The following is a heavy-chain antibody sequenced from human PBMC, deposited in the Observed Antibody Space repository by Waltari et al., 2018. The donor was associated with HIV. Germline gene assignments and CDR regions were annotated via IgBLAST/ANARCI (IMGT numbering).Heavy chain of an antibody. D-gene: IGHD6-19*01. J-gene: IGHJ4*02. Sequence: EVQLLESGGGLVQPGGSLSLSCAASGFTLSTYSMHWVRQAPGKGLEWVSYVSSSSSTIYYADSVKGRFTISRDNAKNSLFLQMNSLRAEDTAIYYCATDSSGWYYFDSWGQGTLVTVSS. CDR2: VSSSSSTI. CDR1: GFTLSTYS. V-gene: IGHV3-48*01. CDR3: ATDSSGWYYFDS.